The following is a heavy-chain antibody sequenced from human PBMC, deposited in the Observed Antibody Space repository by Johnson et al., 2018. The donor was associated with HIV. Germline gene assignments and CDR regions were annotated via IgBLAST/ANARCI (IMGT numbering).Heavy chain of an antibody. D-gene: IGHD2-2*03. CDR3: ASSQVDTVVGVRATGAFDS. CDR1: GFTFSSYG. Sequence: QVKLLESGGGVVQPGRSLRLSCAASGFTFSSYGMHWVRQAPGKGLEWVAVISYDGSNQFYADSVKGRFTLSRDNTQNTLYLQMNSMRVEDTAVVYCASSQVDTVVGVRATGAFDSWGQGTVVTVSS. V-gene: IGHV3-30*03. CDR2: ISYDGSNQ. J-gene: IGHJ3*02.